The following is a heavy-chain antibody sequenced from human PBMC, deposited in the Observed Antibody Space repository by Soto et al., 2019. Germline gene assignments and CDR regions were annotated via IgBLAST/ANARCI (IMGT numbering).Heavy chain of an antibody. Sequence: EVQLVQSGGGLVQPGGSLKLSCAAYGFTFRGSTVHWVRQASGEGLQWVGRIRSKANDYATTYIASVKGRFTISRDDSRNTAYLQMSDLKTEDTAVYYCTGGYCTGGTCYSGYFQHWGQGALVTVFS. CDR3: TGGYCTGGTCYSGYFQH. D-gene: IGHD2-15*01. CDR2: IRSKANDYAT. CDR1: GFTFRGST. V-gene: IGHV3-73*02. J-gene: IGHJ1*01.